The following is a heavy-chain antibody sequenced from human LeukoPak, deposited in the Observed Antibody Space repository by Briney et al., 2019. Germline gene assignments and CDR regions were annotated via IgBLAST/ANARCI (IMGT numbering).Heavy chain of an antibody. CDR2: ISSSSSYI. V-gene: IGHV3-21*01. Sequence: GGSLRLPCAASGFTFSSYSMNWVRQAPGKGLEWVSSISSSSSYIYYADSVKGRFTISRDNAKNSLYLQMSSLRAEDTAVYYCAKDKGREGDYWGQGNLVTVSS. J-gene: IGHJ4*02. CDR3: AKDKGREGDY. CDR1: GFTFSSYS.